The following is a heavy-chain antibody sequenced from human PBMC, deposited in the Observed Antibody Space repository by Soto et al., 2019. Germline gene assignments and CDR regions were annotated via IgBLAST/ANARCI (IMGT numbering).Heavy chain of an antibody. Sequence: QVQLVQSGAEVKKPGSSVKVSCKASGGTFSSYTITWVRQAHGQGLEWMGRIIPSLGIANYAQKFQGRVTITADKSTSTAYMELSSLRSEDTAVYYCARANDISGYGLDSCGQGTLVTVSS. V-gene: IGHV1-69*02. CDR2: IIPSLGIA. CDR1: GGTFSSYT. J-gene: IGHJ4*02. CDR3: ARANDISGYGLDS. D-gene: IGHD3-22*01.